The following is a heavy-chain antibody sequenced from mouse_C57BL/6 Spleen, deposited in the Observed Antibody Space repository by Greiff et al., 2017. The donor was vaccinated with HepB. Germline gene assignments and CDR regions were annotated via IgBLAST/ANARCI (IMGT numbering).Heavy chain of an antibody. CDR2: INPNNGGT. CDR3: ARCPFYYDYDWFAY. V-gene: IGHV1-22*01. CDR1: GYTFTDYN. D-gene: IGHD2-4*01. Sequence: EVQLQQSGPELVKPGASVKMSCKASGYTFTDYNMHWVKQSHGKSLEWIGYINPNNGGTSYNQKFKGKATLTVNKSSSTAYMELRSLTSEDSAVYYCARCPFYYDYDWFAYWGQGTLVTVSA. J-gene: IGHJ3*01.